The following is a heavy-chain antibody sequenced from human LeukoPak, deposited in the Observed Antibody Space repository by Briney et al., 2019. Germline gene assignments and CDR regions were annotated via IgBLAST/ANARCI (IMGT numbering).Heavy chain of an antibody. J-gene: IGHJ4*02. CDR2: IWYDGSNK. V-gene: IGHV3-33*01. CDR3: ARDSIAVAGTYYFDY. D-gene: IGHD6-19*01. CDR1: GFTFSSYV. Sequence: GGSLRLSCAASGFTFSSYVMHWVRQAPGKGLEWVAVIWYDGSNKYYADSVKGRFTISRDNSKNTLYLQMNSLRAEDTAVYYCARDSIAVAGTYYFDYWGQGTLVTVSS.